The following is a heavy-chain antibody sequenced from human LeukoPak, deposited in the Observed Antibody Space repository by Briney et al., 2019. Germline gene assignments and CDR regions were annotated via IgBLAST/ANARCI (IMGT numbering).Heavy chain of an antibody. D-gene: IGHD3-10*01. CDR3: ARDNYYGSGSPLDY. CDR1: GFSFSSYG. V-gene: IGHV3-33*01. Sequence: PGGSLRVSCAASGFSFSSYGMHWVRQAPGKGMEWVVVIWYDGSNKNYADSVKGRFTISSDNSKNTLYLQMNSLRAEDTAVYYCARDNYYGSGSPLDYWGQGTLVTVSS. J-gene: IGHJ4*02. CDR2: IWYDGSNK.